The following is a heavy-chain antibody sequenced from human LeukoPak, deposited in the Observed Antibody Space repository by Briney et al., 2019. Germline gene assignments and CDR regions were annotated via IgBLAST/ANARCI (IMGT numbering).Heavy chain of an antibody. CDR2: TLYDGSS. V-gene: IGHV4-39*01. Sequence: SETLSLTCTIPVGSLISSSHYCGWVRQPPGKGLEWNSSVIGSTLYDGSSGYNPSLNSQLTISVDTSKNQISLRLRSVTAADTAIYFCSSLAMTGAAGSGYLDIWGQGTLVTVSS. CDR3: SSLAMTGAAGSGYLDI. D-gene: IGHD1-26*01. CDR1: VGSLISSSHY. J-gene: IGHJ4*02.